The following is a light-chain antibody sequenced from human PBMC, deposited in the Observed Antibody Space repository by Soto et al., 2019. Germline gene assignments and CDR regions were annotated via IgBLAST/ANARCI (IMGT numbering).Light chain of an antibody. CDR3: QQSHSTTLT. CDR2: VAS. V-gene: IGKV1-39*01. J-gene: IGKJ1*01. CDR1: QNISSY. Sequence: DIQMTQSPSFLSASVGDRVTITCRASQNISSYLNWYQQKPGKAPKLLIYVASTLQSGVPSRFSGSGSGSGTDFTLIISNLQPEDFATYSCQQSHSTTLTFGQGTKLEIK.